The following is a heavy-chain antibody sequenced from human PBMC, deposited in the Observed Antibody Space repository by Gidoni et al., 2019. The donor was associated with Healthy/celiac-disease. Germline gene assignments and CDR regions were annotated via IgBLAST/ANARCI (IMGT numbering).Heavy chain of an antibody. D-gene: IGHD3-3*01. Sequence: QVQLVQSGAEVKKPGASVKVSCKASGYTFTSYGISWVRQAPGQGLEWMGWISAYNGNTNYAQKLQGRVTMTTDTSTSTAYMELRSLRSDDTAVYYCARANYDFWSGGVYYYGMDVWGQGTTVTVSS. CDR1: GYTFTSYG. CDR2: ISAYNGNT. V-gene: IGHV1-18*01. CDR3: ARANYDFWSGGVYYYGMDV. J-gene: IGHJ6*02.